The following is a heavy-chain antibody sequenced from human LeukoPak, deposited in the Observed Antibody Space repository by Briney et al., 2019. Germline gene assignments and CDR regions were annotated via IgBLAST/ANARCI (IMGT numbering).Heavy chain of an antibody. Sequence: PGGSLRLSCAASGFTFSGYGRHWVRQAPGKGLEWVTFIRYDGSNHNYADSVKGRFTISRDNFKNTLYLQMNSLRPEDTALYYCAKDLARGFDYWGQGTLVTVSS. CDR1: GFTFSGYG. CDR2: IRYDGSNH. D-gene: IGHD3-10*01. J-gene: IGHJ4*02. V-gene: IGHV3-30*02. CDR3: AKDLARGFDY.